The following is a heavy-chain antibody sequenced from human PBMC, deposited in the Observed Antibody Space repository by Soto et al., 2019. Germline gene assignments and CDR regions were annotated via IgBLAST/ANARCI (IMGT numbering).Heavy chain of an antibody. D-gene: IGHD3-16*01. CDR1: GAPITTTKW. CDR2: LSRGDER. J-gene: IGHJ6*02. Sequence: QVQLQESGPGLVKPSETLSLTCTVSGAPITTTKWWAWVRLPPGKGLEWIGELSRGDERSSNPSLEGPVTMSLDKSNNHFSLKLTSVTAADTAIYYCATQTISYTWGVWGRGTSVTVSS. V-gene: IGHV4-4*02. CDR3: ATQTISYTWGV.